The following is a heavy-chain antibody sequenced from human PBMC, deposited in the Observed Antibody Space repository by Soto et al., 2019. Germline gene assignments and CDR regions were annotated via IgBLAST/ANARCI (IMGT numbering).Heavy chain of an antibody. D-gene: IGHD6-13*01. V-gene: IGHV4-59*01. CDR2: INYSGRT. Sequence: PSETLSLTCTVSGGSISTYYWSWIRQPPGKGLEWIGYINYSGRTNYNPSLKSRVTMSLDTSKNQFSLKLRSVTAADTAVFYCARSAGSSWFDYWGQGTLVTVSS. CDR3: ARSAGSSWFDY. J-gene: IGHJ4*02. CDR1: GGSISTYY.